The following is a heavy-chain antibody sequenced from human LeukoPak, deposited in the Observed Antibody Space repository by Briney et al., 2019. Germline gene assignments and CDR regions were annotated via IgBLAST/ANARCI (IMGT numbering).Heavy chain of an antibody. Sequence: ASVQFFSQASGYAFTCYYMHWVRPAPGQGIEWMGWINPNSGGTNYAQKFQGRVTMTRDTSISTAYMELSRLRSDDTAVYYCARSPLHYDSSGWSRMYYYGMDVWGQGTTVTVSS. J-gene: IGHJ6*02. CDR3: ARSPLHYDSSGWSRMYYYGMDV. CDR2: INPNSGGT. CDR1: GYAFTCYY. V-gene: IGHV1-2*02. D-gene: IGHD6-19*01.